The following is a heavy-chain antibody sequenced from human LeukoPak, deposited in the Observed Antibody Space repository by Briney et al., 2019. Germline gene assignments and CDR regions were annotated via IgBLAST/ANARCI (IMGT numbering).Heavy chain of an antibody. CDR1: GFTFSSYS. V-gene: IGHV3-48*02. D-gene: IGHD3-10*01. J-gene: IGHJ4*02. CDR3: ARDSSFMVQGVIAFDY. CDR2: ISSSSSTI. Sequence: GGSLRLSCAASGFTFSSYSMNWVRQAPGKGLEWVSYISSSSSTIYYADSVKGRFTISRDNAKNSLYLQMNGLRDEDTAVYYCARDSSFMVQGVIAFDYWGQGTLVTVSS.